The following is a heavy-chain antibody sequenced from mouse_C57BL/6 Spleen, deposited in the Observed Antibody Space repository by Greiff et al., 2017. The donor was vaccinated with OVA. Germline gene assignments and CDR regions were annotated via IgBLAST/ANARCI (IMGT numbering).Heavy chain of an antibody. CDR2: INPGSGGT. Sequence: QVQLKESGTELVRPGTSVKVSCKASGYAFTNYLIEWVKQRPGQGLEWIGVINPGSGGTNYNEKFKGKATLTADKSSSTAYMQLSSLTSEDSAVYFCARSEDGYYYAMDYWGQGTSVTVSS. D-gene: IGHD2-3*01. V-gene: IGHV1-54*01. CDR3: ARSEDGYYYAMDY. CDR1: GYAFTNYL. J-gene: IGHJ4*01.